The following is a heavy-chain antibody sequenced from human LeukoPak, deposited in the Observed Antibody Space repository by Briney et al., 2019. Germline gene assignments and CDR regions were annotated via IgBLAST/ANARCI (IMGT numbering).Heavy chain of an antibody. CDR3: ARDGGYSYGHSSLYFDY. V-gene: IGHV1-69*13. CDR1: GGTFSSYA. CDR2: IIPIFGTA. Sequence: SVKVSCKASGGTFSSYAISWVRQAPGRGLEWMGGIIPIFGTANYAQKFQGRVTITADESTSTAYMELSSLRSEDTAVYYCARDGGYSYGHSSLYFDYWGQGTLVTVSS. J-gene: IGHJ4*02. D-gene: IGHD5-18*01.